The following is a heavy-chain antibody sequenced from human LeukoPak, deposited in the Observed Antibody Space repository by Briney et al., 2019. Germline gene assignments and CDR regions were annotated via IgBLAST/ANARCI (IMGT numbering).Heavy chain of an antibody. J-gene: IGHJ6*02. CDR3: ARGVFWSGSSGGMDV. Sequence: PGGSLRLSCAASGFTFSSYWMHWVRQAPGKGLVWVSRINSDGSSTTYADSVKGRFTISRDNAKNTLYLQMNSLRAEDTAVYYCARGVFWSGSSGGMDVWGQGTTVTVSS. V-gene: IGHV3-74*01. D-gene: IGHD3-3*01. CDR2: INSDGSST. CDR1: GFTFSSYW.